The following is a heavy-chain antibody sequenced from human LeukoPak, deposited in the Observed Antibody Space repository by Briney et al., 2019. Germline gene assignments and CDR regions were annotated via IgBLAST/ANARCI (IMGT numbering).Heavy chain of an antibody. CDR2: VSWNSGSI. CDR3: AKDRATLLEGFDY. V-gene: IGHV3-9*01. J-gene: IGHJ4*02. D-gene: IGHD2-15*01. Sequence: GGSLRLSCAASGFIFDDYAMHWVRQAPGKGLEWVSGVSWNSGSIGYANSVKGRFSISRDNAKNSLYLQMNSLRAEDTALYYCAKDRATLLEGFDYWGQGTLVTVSS. CDR1: GFIFDDYA.